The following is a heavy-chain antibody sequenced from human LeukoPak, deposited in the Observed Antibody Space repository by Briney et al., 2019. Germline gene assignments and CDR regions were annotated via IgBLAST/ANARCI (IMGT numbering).Heavy chain of an antibody. CDR2: ISTDGSTT. Sequence: GGSLRLSWTASGFTFSTYWMHWVRQAPGKGLVWVSRISTDGSTTSSADSVKGRFTISSDNANNTLYLQMNSLRAEDTGVYYCARDGRVTTAGNWFDPWGQGTVVTVSS. V-gene: IGHV3-74*01. CDR1: GFTFSTYW. CDR3: ARDGRVTTAGNWFDP. J-gene: IGHJ5*02. D-gene: IGHD4-17*01.